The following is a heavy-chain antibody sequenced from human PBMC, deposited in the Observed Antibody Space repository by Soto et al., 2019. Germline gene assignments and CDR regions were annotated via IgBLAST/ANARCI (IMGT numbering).Heavy chain of an antibody. V-gene: IGHV4-59*08. CDR1: GCSSGGHD. CDR3: ARFNWYFDL. Sequence: PSLTLSLSCSFAGCSSGGHDWSWIRQPPGKGLEWIGYIYYSGSTNYNPSLKSRVTISVDTSKNQFSLKLSSVTAADTAVYYCARFNWYFDLWGRATLVTVSS. CDR2: IYYSGST. J-gene: IGHJ2*01.